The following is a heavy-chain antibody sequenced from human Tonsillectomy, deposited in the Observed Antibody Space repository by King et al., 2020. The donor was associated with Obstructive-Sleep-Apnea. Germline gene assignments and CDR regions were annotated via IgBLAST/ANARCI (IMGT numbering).Heavy chain of an antibody. V-gene: IGHV1-69*10. Sequence: QLVQSGAEVKKPGSSVKVSRKASGGTFISYAISWVRQAPGQGLEWMGGIIPILGIANYAQKFQGRVTITADKSTSTAYMGLSSLRSEDTAVYYCVRDPEPYYYDSSGFEAFDIWGQGTMVTVSS. J-gene: IGHJ3*02. CDR3: VRDPEPYYYDSSGFEAFDI. CDR2: IIPILGIA. D-gene: IGHD3-22*01. CDR1: GGTFISYA.